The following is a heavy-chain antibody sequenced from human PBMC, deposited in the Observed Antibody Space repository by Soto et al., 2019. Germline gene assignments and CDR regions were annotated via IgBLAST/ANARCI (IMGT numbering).Heavy chain of an antibody. CDR2: TYYRSKWYN. J-gene: IGHJ4*02. CDR1: GDSVSSNSAA. Sequence: LSLPCAISGDSVSSNSAAWNWIRQSPSGGLEWLGRTYYRSKWYNEYAVSVKGRITVNPDTSKNQFSLQLNSVTPEDTAIYYCARSQGFLDSWGQGTLVTVSS. CDR3: ARSQGFLDS. D-gene: IGHD2-15*01. V-gene: IGHV6-1*01.